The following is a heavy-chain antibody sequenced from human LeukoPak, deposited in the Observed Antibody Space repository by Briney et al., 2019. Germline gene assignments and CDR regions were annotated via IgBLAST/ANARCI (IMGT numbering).Heavy chain of an antibody. D-gene: IGHD3-22*01. J-gene: IGHJ4*02. V-gene: IGHV3-21*01. CDR2: ISSSSSYI. Sequence: PGGSLRLSCAASGFTFSSYRVNGVRQAPGRGLEWVSSISSSSSYIYYADSVKGRFTISRDNAKNSLYLQMNSLRAEDTAVYYCARWHYDSSGYYLFDYWGQGTLVTVSS. CDR3: ARWHYDSSGYYLFDY. CDR1: GFTFSSYR.